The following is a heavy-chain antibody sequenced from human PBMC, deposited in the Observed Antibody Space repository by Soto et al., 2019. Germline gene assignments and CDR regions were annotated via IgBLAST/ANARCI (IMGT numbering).Heavy chain of an antibody. CDR3: ARLVYDTRLNYMYFDF. J-gene: IGHJ4*02. Sequence: SETLSLTXAVSGVSISSGNWWTWVRQTPQRGLEYIGEIFHDGTANYYPSFERRVAISVDTSKNQSSLKLTSVTAADTAIYFRARLVYDTRLNYMYFDFWGQGALVTVSS. CDR1: GVSISSGNW. CDR2: IFHDGTA. V-gene: IGHV4-4*02. D-gene: IGHD2-8*01.